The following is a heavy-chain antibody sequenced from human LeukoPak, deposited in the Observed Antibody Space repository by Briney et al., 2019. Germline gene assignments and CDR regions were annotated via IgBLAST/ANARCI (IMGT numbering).Heavy chain of an antibody. CDR2: VIPIFGTA. CDR1: GGTFSSYS. CDR3: ARALLWAFDI. J-gene: IGHJ3*02. D-gene: IGHD2-21*01. V-gene: IGHV1-69*13. Sequence: SVKVSCKASGGTFSSYSISWVRQAPGHGLEWMGGVIPIFGTANYAQKFQGRVTITADESTSTAYMELSSLRSEDTAVYYCARALLWAFDIWGQGTMVTVSS.